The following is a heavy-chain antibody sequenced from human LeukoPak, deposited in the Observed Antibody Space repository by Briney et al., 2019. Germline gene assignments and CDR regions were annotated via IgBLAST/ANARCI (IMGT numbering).Heavy chain of an antibody. CDR2: INPNSGDT. CDR3: AREGMTFGL. V-gene: IGHV1-2*06. CDR1: GYTFTGYY. Sequence: ASVKVSCKASGYTFTGYYMRWVRQAPGQGLEWMGRINPNSGDTNYAQKFQGRVTMTRDTSISTAYMEVSRLTSDDTAVYYCAREGMTFGLWGQGTLVTVSS. J-gene: IGHJ5*02.